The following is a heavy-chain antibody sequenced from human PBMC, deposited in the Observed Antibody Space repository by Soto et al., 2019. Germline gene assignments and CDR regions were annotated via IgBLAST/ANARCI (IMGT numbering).Heavy chain of an antibody. CDR3: ARVDTAMVTLAYYFDY. V-gene: IGHV5-51*01. Sequence: GESLNISCKGSGYSFTSYWIGWVRQMPGKGLEWMGIIYPGDSDTRYSPSFQGQVTISADKSISTAYLQWSSLKASDTAMYYCARVDTAMVTLAYYFDYWGQGTLVTVSS. J-gene: IGHJ4*02. D-gene: IGHD5-18*01. CDR1: GYSFTSYW. CDR2: IYPGDSDT.